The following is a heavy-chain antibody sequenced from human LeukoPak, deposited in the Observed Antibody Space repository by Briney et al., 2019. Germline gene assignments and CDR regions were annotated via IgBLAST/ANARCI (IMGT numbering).Heavy chain of an antibody. J-gene: IGHJ4*02. V-gene: IGHV4-39*02. D-gene: IGHD5-12*01. CDR1: GGSISSSSYY. CDR2: IYYSGST. CDR3: ARDRSGGYSGELDY. Sequence: SETLSLTCTVSGGSISSSSYYWGWIRQPPGKGLEWIGSIYYSGSTYYNPSLKSRVTISVDTSKNQFSLQLNSVTPEDTAVYYCARDRSGGYSGELDYWGQGTLVTVSS.